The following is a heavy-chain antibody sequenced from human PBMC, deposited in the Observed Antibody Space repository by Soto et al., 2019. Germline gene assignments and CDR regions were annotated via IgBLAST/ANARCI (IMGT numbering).Heavy chain of an antibody. D-gene: IGHD2-21*02. Sequence: LRLSCIASGFSFSDYSMNWVRQAPGKGLQWVSYISSSSDKTYYADSVKGRFTVSRDNAKNALFLEMNSLRDDDTATYYCARLPKGSLVTAWGQGTRVTVSS. CDR3: ARLPKGSLVTA. J-gene: IGHJ4*02. V-gene: IGHV3-48*02. CDR2: ISSSSDKT. CDR1: GFSFSDYS.